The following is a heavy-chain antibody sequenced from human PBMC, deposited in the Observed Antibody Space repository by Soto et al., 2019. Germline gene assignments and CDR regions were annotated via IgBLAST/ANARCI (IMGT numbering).Heavy chain of an antibody. CDR2: VTGSGGST. D-gene: IGHD3-10*01. CDR3: SRDRFGTGYFDY. CDR1: GFSFSTYT. V-gene: IGHV3-23*01. Sequence: EVQLLQSGGGFVQPGGSLRLSCAASGFSFSTYTMTWVRQAPGRGLEWVSTVTGSGGSTYYADSVKGRFTISRDNSKNTLFLQINSLRAEDSALYYWSRDRFGTGYFDYGGQGTLVTVSS. J-gene: IGHJ4*02.